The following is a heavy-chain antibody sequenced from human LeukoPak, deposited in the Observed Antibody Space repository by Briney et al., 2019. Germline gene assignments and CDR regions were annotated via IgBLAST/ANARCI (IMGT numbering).Heavy chain of an antibody. Sequence: GGSLRLSCAASGFFFDNYVLTWIRQAPGKGLEWVAAIWYDGSNKYYAESVKGRFSISRDNSKNTLYLQMNSLRAEDTAVYYCARGSTIVLTDAPDAYDMWGQGTVVTVSS. CDR2: IWYDGSNK. CDR1: GFFFDNYV. D-gene: IGHD2-2*01. J-gene: IGHJ3*02. CDR3: ARGSTIVLTDAPDAYDM. V-gene: IGHV3-33*08.